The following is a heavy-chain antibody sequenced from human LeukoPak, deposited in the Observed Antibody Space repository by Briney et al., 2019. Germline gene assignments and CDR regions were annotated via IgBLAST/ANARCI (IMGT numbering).Heavy chain of an antibody. V-gene: IGHV3-21*01. D-gene: IGHD2-2*01. CDR3: ARVHCSSTSCLDLYYYYYYMDV. CDR1: GFTFTTYS. J-gene: IGHJ6*03. CDR2: ISSGSSAI. Sequence: KPGGSLRLSCEASGFTFTTYSMTWVRQAPGKGLEWVSIISSGSSAIFSADALKGRFTISRDDAKNLLYLDMNSLRAEDTAVYYCARVHCSSTSCLDLYYYYYYMDVWGKGTTVTVSS.